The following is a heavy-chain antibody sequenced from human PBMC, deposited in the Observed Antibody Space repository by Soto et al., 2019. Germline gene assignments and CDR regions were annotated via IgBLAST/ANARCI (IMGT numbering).Heavy chain of an antibody. CDR3: ARRTGTTFYYYGIDV. CDR2: IYYSGST. J-gene: IGHJ6*02. Sequence: QLQLQESGPGLVKPSETLSLTCTVSGGSISSSSYYWGWIRQPPGKGLEWIGSIYYSGSTYYNPSLKSRVTISVDTSKNQFSLKLSSVTAADTAVYDCARRTGTTFYYYGIDVWGQGTPVTVSS. V-gene: IGHV4-39*01. CDR1: GGSISSSSYY. D-gene: IGHD1-7*01.